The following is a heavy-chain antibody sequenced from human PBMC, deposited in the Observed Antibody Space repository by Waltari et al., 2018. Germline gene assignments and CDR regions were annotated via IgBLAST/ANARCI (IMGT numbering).Heavy chain of an antibody. D-gene: IGHD3-16*01. V-gene: IGHV3-11*01. CDR3: AMTLAGRRLADY. CDR2: IDSVSDGI. CDR1: GFTFSDYY. Sequence: QVTLVESGGRLVKPGGTLRLSCEASGFTFSDYYMSWIRRAPGKGPEWVSYIDSVSDGIYYTQSVKGRFTISRDNAKNTLYLQMNSLRVEDTAVYHCAMTLAGRRLADYWGQGTLVTVSS. J-gene: IGHJ4*02.